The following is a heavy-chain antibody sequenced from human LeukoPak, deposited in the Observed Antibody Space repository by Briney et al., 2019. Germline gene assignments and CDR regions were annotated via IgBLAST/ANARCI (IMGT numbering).Heavy chain of an antibody. J-gene: IGHJ4*02. Sequence: PRGSLSLSCAASGFTFSSYAMSWVRQAPGEGLGWVSAICGSVGSTYYADSVKGRFTISRDNSKNTLYLQVNSLRGEDRAVYLCAITGGGYGDEYWGQGTLVTVSS. CDR2: ICGSVGST. V-gene: IGHV3-23*01. CDR3: AITGGGYGDEY. CDR1: GFTFSSYA. D-gene: IGHD6-25*01.